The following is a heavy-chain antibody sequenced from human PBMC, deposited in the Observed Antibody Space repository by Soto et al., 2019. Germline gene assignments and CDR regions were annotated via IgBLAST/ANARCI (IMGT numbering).Heavy chain of an antibody. J-gene: IGHJ4*02. CDR2: MSPTSGAT. Sequence: ASVKFSCKASGYSFTSLDINWVRQAAGQGPEWMGWMSPTSGATGYAQKFQGRVTMTRDISTSTAYMELSSLRSEDTAVYYCARGVAAGVDYWGQGTLVTVSS. D-gene: IGHD6-13*01. CDR1: GYSFTSLD. CDR3: ARGVAAGVDY. V-gene: IGHV1-8*01.